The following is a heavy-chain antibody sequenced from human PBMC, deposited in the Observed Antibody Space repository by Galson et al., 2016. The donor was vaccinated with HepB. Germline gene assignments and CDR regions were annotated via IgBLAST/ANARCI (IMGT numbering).Heavy chain of an antibody. J-gene: IGHJ4*02. CDR3: ARGHYGAF. CDR1: GVSGTY. CDR2: IFPGGGA. V-gene: IGHV3-53*01. Sequence: SLRLSCAASGVSGTYMRWVRQAPGTGLGWLSVIFPGGGAYYADSVRGRFTTSRDDSWDTVYLQMRSLRPEDTAVYYCARGHYGAFLGQGKLVTVS.